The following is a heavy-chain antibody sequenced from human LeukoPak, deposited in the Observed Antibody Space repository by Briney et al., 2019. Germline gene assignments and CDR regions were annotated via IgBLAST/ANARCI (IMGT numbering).Heavy chain of an antibody. D-gene: IGHD5-12*01. J-gene: IGHJ4*02. Sequence: ASETLSLTCSVSGGSISSYYWSWLRQPAGKGLEWFVRLYNSGNTNYNPSLKSRVTMTIDTSKNQFSLKLSSVTAADTAVYYCARAPKHGCNGYDLTYFDYWGQGTLVTVSS. V-gene: IGHV4-4*07. CDR1: GGSISSYY. CDR2: LYNSGNT. CDR3: ARAPKHGCNGYDLTYFDY.